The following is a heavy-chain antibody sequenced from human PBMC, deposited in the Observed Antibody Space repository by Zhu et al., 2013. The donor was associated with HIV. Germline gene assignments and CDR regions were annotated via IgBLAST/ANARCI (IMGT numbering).Heavy chain of an antibody. CDR2: INAGNGKT. V-gene: IGHV1-3*01. CDR1: RYTFTRYA. CDR3: ARGGTDHDFDY. J-gene: IGHJ4*02. Sequence: QVQLVQSGAEVKKPGASVKVSCKASRYTFTRYAMHWVRQAPGQRLEWMGWINAGNGKTKYSQKFQGRVTITRDTSANIVYMELRSLRSEDTAVYYCARGGTDHDFDYWGQGTLVTVSS. D-gene: IGHD3-16*01.